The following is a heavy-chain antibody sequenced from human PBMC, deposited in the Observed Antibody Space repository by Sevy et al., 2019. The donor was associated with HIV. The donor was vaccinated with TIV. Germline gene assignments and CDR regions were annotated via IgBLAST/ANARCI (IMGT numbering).Heavy chain of an antibody. CDR1: GFTFNFYG. CDR2: ISYDGNLK. Sequence: GGSLRLSCAASGFTFNFYGMHWVRQAPGKGLEWVALISYDGNLKYYADSAKGRFTISRDNSKNTLYLQMNSLRPEDTAVYYCVKAPNDYDNSGWAGLEVWGQGNTVTVSS. D-gene: IGHD3-22*01. CDR3: VKAPNDYDNSGWAGLEV. V-gene: IGHV3-30*18. J-gene: IGHJ6*02.